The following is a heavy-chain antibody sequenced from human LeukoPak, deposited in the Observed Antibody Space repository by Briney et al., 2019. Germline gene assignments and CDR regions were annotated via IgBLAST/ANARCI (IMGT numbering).Heavy chain of an antibody. V-gene: IGHV1-69*05. CDR1: GGTFSSYA. CDR3: ARDLYCGGDCYSWFDY. D-gene: IGHD2-21*02. Sequence: VASVKVSCKASGGTFSSYAISWVRQAPGQGLEWMGRIIPIFGTANYAQKFQGRVTITTDESTSTAYMELSSLRSEDTVVYYCARDLYCGGDCYSWFDYWGQGTLVTVSS. J-gene: IGHJ4*02. CDR2: IIPIFGTA.